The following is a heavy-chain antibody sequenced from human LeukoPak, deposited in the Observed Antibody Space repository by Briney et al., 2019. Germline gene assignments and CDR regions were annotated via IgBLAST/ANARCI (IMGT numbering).Heavy chain of an antibody. V-gene: IGHV4-34*01. Sequence: PSETLSLTCAVYGVSFSGYYWSWIRQPPGKGLEWIGEINHSGSTNYNPSLKSRVTISVDTSKNQFSLKLSSVTAADTAVYYCASRRYSGYGSGDYWGQGTLVTVSS. CDR2: INHSGST. CDR1: GVSFSGYY. CDR3: ASRRYSGYGSGDY. D-gene: IGHD5-12*01. J-gene: IGHJ4*02.